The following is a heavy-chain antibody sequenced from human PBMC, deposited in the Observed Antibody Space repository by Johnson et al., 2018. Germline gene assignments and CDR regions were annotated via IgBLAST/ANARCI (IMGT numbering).Heavy chain of an antibody. Sequence: QVQLQESGGGVVQPGRSLRLSCAASGFTFSSYGMHWVRQAPGKGLEWVAVIWYDGSNKYYADSVKGRFTISRDNSKNTLYLQMNSLRAEDTAVYYCARDGPHSGGYGMDLWGQGTTVTVSS. V-gene: IGHV3-33*01. CDR2: IWYDGSNK. CDR1: GFTFSSYG. J-gene: IGHJ6*02. D-gene: IGHD2-21*01. CDR3: ARDGPHSGGYGMDL.